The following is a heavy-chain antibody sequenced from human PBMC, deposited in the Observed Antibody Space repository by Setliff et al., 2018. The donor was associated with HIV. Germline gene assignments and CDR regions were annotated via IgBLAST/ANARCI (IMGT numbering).Heavy chain of an antibody. J-gene: IGHJ4*02. Sequence: GESLTISCKGFGYRFSNYWIGWVRQMPGKGLEWMGIIYPGDSDTRYSPSFQGQVTISADKSISTAYLQWSSLKAPDTAIYYCARGRDYIWGSYLDYWGQGTLVTVSS. V-gene: IGHV5-51*01. CDR1: GYRFSNYW. CDR3: ARGRDYIWGSYLDY. D-gene: IGHD3-16*02. CDR2: IYPGDSDT.